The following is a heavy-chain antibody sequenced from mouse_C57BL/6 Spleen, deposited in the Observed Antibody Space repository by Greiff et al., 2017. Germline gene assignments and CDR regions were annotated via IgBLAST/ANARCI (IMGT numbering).Heavy chain of an antibody. J-gene: IGHJ2*01. D-gene: IGHD2-3*01. Sequence: QVQLQQSGPELVKPGASVKISCKASGYSFTSYYIHWVKQRPGQGLEWIGWIYPGSGNTKYNEKFKGKATLTADTSSSTAYMQLSSLTSEDSAVYYCAREGLLRYFDYWGQGTTLTVSS. CDR1: GYSFTSYY. CDR2: IYPGSGNT. CDR3: AREGLLRYFDY. V-gene: IGHV1-66*01.